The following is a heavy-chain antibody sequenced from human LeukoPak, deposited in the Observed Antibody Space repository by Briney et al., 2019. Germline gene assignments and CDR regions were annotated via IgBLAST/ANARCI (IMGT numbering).Heavy chain of an antibody. J-gene: IGHJ4*02. CDR1: GYTFTSYG. D-gene: IGHD1-1*01. V-gene: IGHV1-18*01. CDR2: ISAYNGNT. Sequence: GASVKVSCKASGYTFTSYGISWVRQAPGQGLEWMGWISAYNGNTNYAQKLQGRVTMTTDTSTSTAYMELRSPRSDDTAVYYCARGMGLYNWNDSGFDYWGQGTLVTVSS. CDR3: ARGMGLYNWNDSGFDY.